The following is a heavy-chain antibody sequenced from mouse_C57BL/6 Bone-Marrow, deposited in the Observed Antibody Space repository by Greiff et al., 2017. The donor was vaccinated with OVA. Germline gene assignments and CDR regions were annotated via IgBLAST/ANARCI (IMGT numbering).Heavy chain of an antibody. V-gene: IGHV1-39*01. CDR3: ARWGYSNYALYYFDY. Sequence: EVQGVESGPELVKPGASVKISCKASGYSFTDYNMNWVKQSNGKSLEWIGVINPNYGTTSYNQKFKGKATLTVDQSSSTAYMQLNSLTSEDSAVYYCARWGYSNYALYYFDYWGQGTTLTVSS. CDR2: INPNYGTT. D-gene: IGHD2-5*01. J-gene: IGHJ2*01. CDR1: GYSFTDYN.